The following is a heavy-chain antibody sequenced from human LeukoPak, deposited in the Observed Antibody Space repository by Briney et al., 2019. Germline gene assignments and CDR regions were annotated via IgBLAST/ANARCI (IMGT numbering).Heavy chain of an antibody. CDR3: TRAGIVATIGYGMDI. V-gene: IGHV3-49*04. J-gene: IGHJ6*02. CDR1: EVTFGDSA. D-gene: IGHD5-12*01. Sequence: GGSLRLSCTSSEVTFGDSALSWVRQAPGMGLEWVGLIRNNAFRGTTEYAASVKGRFSISRDDSKRIAYLEMNRLQTEDTAVYYCTRAGIVATIGYGMDIWGQGTTVTVSS. CDR2: IRNNAFRGTT.